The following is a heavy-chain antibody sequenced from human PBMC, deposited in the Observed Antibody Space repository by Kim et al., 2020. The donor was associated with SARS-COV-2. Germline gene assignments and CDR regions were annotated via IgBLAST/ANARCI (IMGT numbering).Heavy chain of an antibody. CDR3: AKVIIRSSWYIGFDY. J-gene: IGHJ4*02. V-gene: IGHV3-23*02. Sequence: DSVKGRFTISRDNSKNTLYLQMNSLRAEDTAVYYCAKVIIRSSWYIGFDYWGQGTLVTVSS. D-gene: IGHD6-13*01.